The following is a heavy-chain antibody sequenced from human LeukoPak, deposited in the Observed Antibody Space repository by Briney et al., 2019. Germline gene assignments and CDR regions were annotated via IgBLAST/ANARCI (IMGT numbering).Heavy chain of an antibody. CDR1: GGSFSGCY. J-gene: IGHJ4*02. CDR2: INHSGST. V-gene: IGHV4-34*01. CDR3: ARRGSSGCRY. Sequence: SETLSLTCAVYGGSFSGCYWSWIRQPPGKGLEWIGEINHSGSTNYNPSLKSRVTISVDTSKNQFSLKLSSVTAADTAVYYCARRGSSGCRYWGQGTLVTVSS. D-gene: IGHD6-19*01.